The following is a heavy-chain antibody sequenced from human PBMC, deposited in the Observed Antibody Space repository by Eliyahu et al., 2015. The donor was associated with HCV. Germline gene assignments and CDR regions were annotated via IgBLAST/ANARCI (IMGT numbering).Heavy chain of an antibody. CDR2: IYYSGST. V-gene: IGHV4-59*01. D-gene: IGHD2-15*01. CDR1: GGSISSYY. Sequence: QVQLQESGPGLVKPSETLSLTCXVSGGSISSYYWXWXRQPPGQGXEWIGDIYYSGSTNYHPSLKSRVTISVDTSKNQFSLKLSSVTAADTAVYYCARGGVVVAATGGYYYYYGMDVWGQGTTVTVSS. CDR3: ARGGVVVAATGGYYYYYGMDV. J-gene: IGHJ6*02.